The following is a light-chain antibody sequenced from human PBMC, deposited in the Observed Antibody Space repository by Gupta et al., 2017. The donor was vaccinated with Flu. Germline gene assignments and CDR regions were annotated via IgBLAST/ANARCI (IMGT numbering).Light chain of an antibody. J-gene: IGKJ1*01. CDR3: RQGSRWPWA. CDR1: QSLVYRDGNTY. V-gene: IGKV2-30*01. Sequence: DVVMTQSPLSLPVTLGQPASISCRSSQSLVYRDGNTYLHWFQQRPGQSPRRLIYQVSHRESGVPDRFSGSGSGTDFTLKISRVEAEDVGVYYCRQGSRWPWAFGQGTKVEIK. CDR2: QVS.